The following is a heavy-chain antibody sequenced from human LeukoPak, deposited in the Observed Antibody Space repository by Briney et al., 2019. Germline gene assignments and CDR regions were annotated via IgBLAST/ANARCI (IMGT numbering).Heavy chain of an antibody. V-gene: IGHV4-39*01. D-gene: IGHD3-10*02. CDR3: ASHSSYVSPFRS. CDR1: GGSTSNTSYY. J-gene: IGHJ5*02. Sequence: SETLSLTCTVSGGSTSNTSYYWGWIRQPPGKGLEWIGSIYYSGSTYYNPSLKSRVTISVDTSKNQFPLKLSSVTAADTAVCYCASHSSYVSPFRSWGRGPPVTVSP. CDR2: IYYSGST.